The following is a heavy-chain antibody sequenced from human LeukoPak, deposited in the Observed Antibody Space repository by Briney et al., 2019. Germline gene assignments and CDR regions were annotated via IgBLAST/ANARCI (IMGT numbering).Heavy chain of an antibody. CDR3: AKGHRRDGYNSPDY. Sequence: GGSLRLSCAASGFTFGSYGVHWVRQAPGKGLEWVAVISQDGSNKYYADSVKGRFTISRDNSKNTLYLQMNSLRAEDTAVYYCAKGHRRDGYNSPDYWGQGTLVTVSS. V-gene: IGHV3-30*18. CDR2: ISQDGSNK. J-gene: IGHJ4*02. D-gene: IGHD5-24*01. CDR1: GFTFGSYG.